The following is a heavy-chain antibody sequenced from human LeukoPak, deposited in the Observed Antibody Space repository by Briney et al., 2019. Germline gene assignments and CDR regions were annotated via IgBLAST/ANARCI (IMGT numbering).Heavy chain of an antibody. CDR3: ARASWVSDVDAVC. J-gene: IGHJ4*02. V-gene: IGHV3-23*01. D-gene: IGHD6-19*01. CDR2: LRGNGDT. Sequence: PGGSLRLSCAASGISFTNYAMSWVRQAPARGLEWVSSLRGNGDTFYADSVKGRFTLSRDDSRNIVYLQLHNLRVDDTATYYCARASWVSDVDAVCWGQGTQVTVSS. CDR1: GISFTNYA.